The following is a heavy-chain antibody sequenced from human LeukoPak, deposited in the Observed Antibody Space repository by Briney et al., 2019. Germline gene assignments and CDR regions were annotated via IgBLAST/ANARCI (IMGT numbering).Heavy chain of an antibody. CDR1: GDSLSSSADYS. CDR2: IYYSGST. V-gene: IGHV4-30-4*01. D-gene: IGHD5-18*01. Sequence: SETLSLTCTVSGDSLSSSADYSWSWIRQPPGKGLEWIGYIYYSGSTYYNPSLKSRVTISVDTSKNHFSLKLSSVTAADTAVYYCARVHSPKNSYGPQYYFDYWGQGTLVTVSS. CDR3: ARVHSPKNSYGPQYYFDY. J-gene: IGHJ4*02.